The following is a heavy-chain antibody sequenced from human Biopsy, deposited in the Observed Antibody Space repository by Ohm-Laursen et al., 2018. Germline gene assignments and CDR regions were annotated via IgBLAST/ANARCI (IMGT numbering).Heavy chain of an antibody. CDR2: FYSSGSS. J-gene: IGHJ4*02. V-gene: IGHV4-4*07. Sequence: GALSLTCSVSGDSISNSYWTWIRQPAGKGLEWIGRFYSSGSSSYNPSLKSRDTMSIDASMNQFSLKLTSVTASDTAVYYCAKASTLDTAIDFDYWGQGTPVTVSS. CDR3: AKASTLDTAIDFDY. D-gene: IGHD5-18*01. CDR1: GDSISNSY.